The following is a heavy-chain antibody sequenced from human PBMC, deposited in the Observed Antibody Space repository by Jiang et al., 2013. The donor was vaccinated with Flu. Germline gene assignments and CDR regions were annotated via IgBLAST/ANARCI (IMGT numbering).Heavy chain of an antibody. CDR3: ARHRTVYGSGSYYQDY. CDR2: IYYSGST. D-gene: IGHD3-10*01. CDR1: GGSISSSSYY. Sequence: SGSGLVKPSETLSLTCTVSGGSISSSSYYWGWIRQPPGKGLEWIGNIYYSGSTYYNPSLKSRVTISVDTSKNQFSLKLSSVTAADTAVYYCARHRTVYGSGSYYQDYWGQGTLVTVSS. J-gene: IGHJ4*02. V-gene: IGHV4-39*07.